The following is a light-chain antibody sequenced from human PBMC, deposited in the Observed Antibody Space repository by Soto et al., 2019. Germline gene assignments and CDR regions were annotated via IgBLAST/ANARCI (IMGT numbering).Light chain of an antibody. CDR3: QQSYSTPT. Sequence: DIQMTQSPSSLSASVGDRVTITCRASQSISSYLNWYQQKPGKAPKLLIYAASSLQSGVPSRFSGSASRTDFTLTISSLQPEDFATYYCQQSYSTPTFCPGTKVDIK. CDR2: AAS. CDR1: QSISSY. J-gene: IGKJ3*01. V-gene: IGKV1-39*01.